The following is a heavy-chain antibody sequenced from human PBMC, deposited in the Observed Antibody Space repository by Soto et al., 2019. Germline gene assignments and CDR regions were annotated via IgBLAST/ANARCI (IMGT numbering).Heavy chain of an antibody. CDR3: ARDALGLDV. CDR1: GFAVSGTY. V-gene: IGHV3-53*01. CDR2: LTANGNT. Sequence: GGSLRLSCVVSGFAVSGTYMSWVRQAPGQGLEWVSVLTANGNTIYADAVKGRFTVSRDISKNTVYLQLNSVTVEDTGLYYCARDALGLDVWGQGTTVTVSS. J-gene: IGHJ6*02.